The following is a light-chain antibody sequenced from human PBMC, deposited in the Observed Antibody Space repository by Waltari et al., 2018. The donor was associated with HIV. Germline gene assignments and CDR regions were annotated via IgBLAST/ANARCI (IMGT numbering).Light chain of an antibody. CDR1: QSVSTT. Sequence: EIVMTQSPATLSVSPGERATLSCRASQSVSTTLAWYQQKPGQAPRLLIYGASTRATGIPARFSGSGPGTEFTLTISSLQSEDFAVYYCQQYNNWPQSFGQGTTLEIK. CDR3: QQYNNWPQS. J-gene: IGKJ2*03. CDR2: GAS. V-gene: IGKV3-15*01.